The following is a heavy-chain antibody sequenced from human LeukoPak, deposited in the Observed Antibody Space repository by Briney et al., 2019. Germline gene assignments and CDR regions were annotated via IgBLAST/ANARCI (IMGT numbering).Heavy chain of an antibody. J-gene: IGHJ4*02. CDR2: ISYDGSNK. CDR1: GFTFSSYG. V-gene: IGHV3-30*03. D-gene: IGHD3-22*01. CDR3: AAWDYYDSSGYRDDY. Sequence: GGSLRLSCAASGFTFSSYGMPWVRQAPGKGLEWVAVISYDGSNKYYADSVKGRFTISRDNSKNTLYLQMNSLRAEDTAVYYCAAWDYYDSSGYRDDYWGQGTLVTVSS.